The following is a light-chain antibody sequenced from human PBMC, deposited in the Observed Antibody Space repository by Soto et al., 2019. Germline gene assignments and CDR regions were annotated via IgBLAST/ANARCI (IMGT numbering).Light chain of an antibody. V-gene: IGKV1-33*01. Sequence: IQMTQSPSSLSASVGDRVTITCQASQDISNYLNWYQQKPGKAPKLLIYAATNLETGVPSRFSGSGSGTEFTFTIISLQPEDIATYYCQQYDNLYTFGQGTKLEIK. J-gene: IGKJ2*01. CDR2: AAT. CDR3: QQYDNLYT. CDR1: QDISNY.